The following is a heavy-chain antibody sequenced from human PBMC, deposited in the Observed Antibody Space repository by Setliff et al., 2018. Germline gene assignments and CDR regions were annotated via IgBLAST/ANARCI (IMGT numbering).Heavy chain of an antibody. CDR2: IYYSGST. CDR1: GGSISSSSYY. J-gene: IGHJ4*02. CDR3: ARESRFGYSGYDCAFDY. V-gene: IGHV4-39*02. Sequence: ASETLSLTCTVSGGSISSSSYYWGWIRQPPGKGLEWIGSIYYSGSTYYNPSLKSRVTISVDTSKNQFSLKLTSVTAADTAVYYCARESRFGYSGYDCAFDYWGQGMLVTVSS. D-gene: IGHD5-12*01.